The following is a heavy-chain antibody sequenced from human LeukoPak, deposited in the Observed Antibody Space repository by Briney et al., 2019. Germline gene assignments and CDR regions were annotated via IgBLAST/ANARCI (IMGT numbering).Heavy chain of an antibody. V-gene: IGHV4-4*02. CDR1: GVSITNNW. J-gene: IGHJ5*02. Sequence: SGTLSLTCAVSGVSITNNWWSWVRQPPGKGLEWIGEIYYSGSTHYNPSLKSRVTISADTSETHFSLHLRSVTAADTAVYYCARGRGYSYAHDPWGQGTLVTVSS. CDR3: ARGRGYSYAHDP. D-gene: IGHD5-18*01. CDR2: IYYSGST.